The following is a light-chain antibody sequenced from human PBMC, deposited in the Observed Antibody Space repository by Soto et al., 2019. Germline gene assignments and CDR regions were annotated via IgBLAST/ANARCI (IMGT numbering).Light chain of an antibody. J-gene: IGKJ1*01. CDR1: QSISSW. CDR2: DDS. Sequence: DLQMTQSPSTLSASVGDRLTITCRASQSISSWLAWYQQKTGKAPKLLIYDDSSLESGVPSRFSGSGSGTEFTLTIRSLQPDEFATYYCQQYNSYSRTFGQGTKVDIK. CDR3: QQYNSYSRT. V-gene: IGKV1-5*01.